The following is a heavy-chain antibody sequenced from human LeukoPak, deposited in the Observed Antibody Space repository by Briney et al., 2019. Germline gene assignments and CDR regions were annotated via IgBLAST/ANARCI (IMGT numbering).Heavy chain of an antibody. CDR1: GGSISSYY. Sequence: SETLSLTCTVSGGSISSYYWSWIRQPPGKGLEWIGYIYTSGSTNYNPSLKSRVTISVDTSKNQFSLKLSSVTAADTAVYYCARLWGEFPPSSPLYYYYYMDVWGKGTTVTVSS. CDR3: ARLWGEFPPSSPLYYYYYMDV. CDR2: IYTSGST. D-gene: IGHD1-26*01. J-gene: IGHJ6*03. V-gene: IGHV4-4*09.